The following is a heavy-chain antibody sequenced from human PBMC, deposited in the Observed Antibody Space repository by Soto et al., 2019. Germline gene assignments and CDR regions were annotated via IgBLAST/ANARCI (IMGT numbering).Heavy chain of an antibody. CDR1: GFTFSSYA. CDR2: ISYDGSNK. J-gene: IGHJ6*02. Sequence: QVQLVESGGGVVQPGRSLRLSCAASGFTFSSYAMHWVRQAPGKGLEWVAVISYDGSNKYYADSVKGRFTISRDNSKNTLDLQMNSLRAEDTAVYYCARDRRAGLYYYYGMDVWGQGTTVTVSS. CDR3: ARDRRAGLYYYYGMDV. V-gene: IGHV3-30-3*01.